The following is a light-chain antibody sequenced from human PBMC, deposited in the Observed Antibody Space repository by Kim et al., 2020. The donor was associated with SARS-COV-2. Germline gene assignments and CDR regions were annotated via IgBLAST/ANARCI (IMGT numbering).Light chain of an antibody. CDR2: GAS. J-gene: IGKJ1*01. CDR3: QQYGSSPPIT. CDR1: QSVSSSY. Sequence: PGERATLSGRASQSVSSSYLAWYQQKPGQAPRLLIYGASSRATGIPDRFSGSGSGTDFTLTISRLEPEDFAVYYCQQYGSSPPITFGQGTKVDIK. V-gene: IGKV3-20*01.